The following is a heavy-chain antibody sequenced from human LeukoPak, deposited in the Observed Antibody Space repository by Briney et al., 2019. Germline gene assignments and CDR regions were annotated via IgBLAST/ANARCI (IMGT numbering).Heavy chain of an antibody. Sequence: GRSLRLSCAASGFTFSSYAMHWVRQAPGKGLEWVAVISYDGSNKYYADSVKGRFTISRDNSKNTLYLQMNSLRAEDTAVYYCARDGGIAVAEFDYWGQGTLVTVSS. CDR2: ISYDGSNK. V-gene: IGHV3-30-3*01. CDR3: ARDGGIAVAEFDY. CDR1: GFTFSSYA. J-gene: IGHJ4*02. D-gene: IGHD6-19*01.